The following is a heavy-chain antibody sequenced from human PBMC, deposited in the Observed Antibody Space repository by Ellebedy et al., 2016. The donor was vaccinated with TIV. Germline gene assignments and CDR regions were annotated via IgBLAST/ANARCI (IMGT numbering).Heavy chain of an antibody. D-gene: IGHD3-22*01. Sequence: PSETLSLTCTVSGGSITNFYWTWTRQPPGKGLEWIGYIYSTGATNYNPPLKSRVTISLDTSKNQFSLTLYSVTAADTAVYYCAREGAHKFDTSGYYFDYWGQGAPVTVAS. J-gene: IGHJ4*02. CDR3: AREGAHKFDTSGYYFDY. CDR1: GGSITNFY. CDR2: IYSTGAT. V-gene: IGHV4-4*08.